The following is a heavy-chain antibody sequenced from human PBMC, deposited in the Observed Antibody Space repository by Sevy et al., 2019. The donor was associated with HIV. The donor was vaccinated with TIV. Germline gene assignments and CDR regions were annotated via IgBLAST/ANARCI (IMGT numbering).Heavy chain of an antibody. V-gene: IGHV4-39*01. CDR1: GVSISGGAYY. J-gene: IGHJ5*02. Sequence: SETPSLTCTVSGVSISGGAYYWGWIRQPPGKGLEWIGSISYTGSTYYNPSLKSRVTISVDTSKNQFSLKLTSVTAADTAVYYCARRGDNKWFDPWGQGTLVTVSS. CDR3: ARRGDNKWFDP. CDR2: ISYTGST. D-gene: IGHD2-15*01.